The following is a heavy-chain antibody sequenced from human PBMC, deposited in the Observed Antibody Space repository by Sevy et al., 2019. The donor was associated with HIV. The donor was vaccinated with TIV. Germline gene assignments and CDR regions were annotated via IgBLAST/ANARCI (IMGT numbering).Heavy chain of an antibody. CDR3: AREGSLRYFDL. Sequence: GGSLRLSCGASGFTFRDYYMSWIRQAPGRGLEWVSYISSRDNTIYYADSVKGRFTISRDNAKNSLYLQMNSLRAEDTALYYCAREGSLRYFDLWGRSTLVTVSS. V-gene: IGHV3-11*01. D-gene: IGHD3-10*01. CDR1: GFTFRDYY. J-gene: IGHJ2*01. CDR2: ISSRDNTI.